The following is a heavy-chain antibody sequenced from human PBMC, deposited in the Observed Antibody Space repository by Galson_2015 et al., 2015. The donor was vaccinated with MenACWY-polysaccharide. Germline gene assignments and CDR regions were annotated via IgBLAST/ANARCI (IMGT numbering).Heavy chain of an antibody. CDR3: ARDPTQKVTTGRSGRFDC. V-gene: IGHV7-4-1*02. J-gene: IGHJ4*02. Sequence: SVKVSCKASGYTFTTYAMNWVRQAPGQGLEWMGWINTNTGNPTYAQGFTGRVVFSLDTSVSTAYLQISSLKAEDTAVYYCARDPTQKVTTGRSGRFDCMGPATLPPVTS. D-gene: IGHD3-22*01. CDR2: INTNTGNP. CDR1: GYTFTTYA.